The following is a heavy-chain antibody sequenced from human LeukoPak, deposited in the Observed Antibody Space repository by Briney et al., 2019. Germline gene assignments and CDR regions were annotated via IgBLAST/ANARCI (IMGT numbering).Heavy chain of an antibody. V-gene: IGHV3-23*01. CDR2: ISISGGST. CDR1: GFTFSAYA. Sequence: GGSLRLSCAAPGFTFSAYAMTWVRQAPGKGLEWVSHISISGGSTYYADSVKGRFTISRDNSKNTLYLQMNSLRAEDTAVYYCAKDTPSRIDSWGQGTLVTVSS. CDR3: AKDTPSRIDS. J-gene: IGHJ4*02.